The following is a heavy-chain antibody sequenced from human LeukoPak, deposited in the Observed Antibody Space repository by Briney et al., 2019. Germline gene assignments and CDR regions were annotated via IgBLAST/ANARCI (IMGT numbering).Heavy chain of an antibody. J-gene: IGHJ4*02. CDR2: IYYSGST. V-gene: IGHV4-59*01. CDR1: GGSISSYY. Sequence: SETLSLTCTVSGGSISSYYWSWIRQPPGKGLEWIGYIYYSGSTNYNPSLKSRVTISVDTSKNQFSLKLSSVTAADTAVYYCARYGRGGGYNYFDYWGQGTLVTVSS. D-gene: IGHD5-24*01. CDR3: ARYGRGGGYNYFDY.